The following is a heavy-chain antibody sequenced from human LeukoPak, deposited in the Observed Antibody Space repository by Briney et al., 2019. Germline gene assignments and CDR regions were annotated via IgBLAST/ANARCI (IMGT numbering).Heavy chain of an antibody. D-gene: IGHD6-13*01. Sequence: SETLSLTCTVSGGSISSYYWSWIRQPPGKGLEWIGYIYYSGSTNYNPSLKSRVTISVDTSKNQFSLKLSSVTAADTAVYCCALASSFIDYWGQGTLVTVSS. J-gene: IGHJ4*02. CDR1: GGSISSYY. V-gene: IGHV4-59*01. CDR3: ALASSFIDY. CDR2: IYYSGST.